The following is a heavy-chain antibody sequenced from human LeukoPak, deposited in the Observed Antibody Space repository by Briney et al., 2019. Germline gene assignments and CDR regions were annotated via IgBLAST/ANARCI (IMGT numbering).Heavy chain of an antibody. V-gene: IGHV4-61*02. Sequence: SETLSLTCTVSGVSICRSSYYWSWIRQPAGKGLEWIGRIYTSGSTNYNPSLKSRVTISVDTSKNQFSLKLSSVTAADTAVYYCARMGGRQNWFDPWGQGTLVTVSS. J-gene: IGHJ5*02. CDR3: ARMGGRQNWFDP. D-gene: IGHD1-26*01. CDR2: IYTSGST. CDR1: GVSICRSSYY.